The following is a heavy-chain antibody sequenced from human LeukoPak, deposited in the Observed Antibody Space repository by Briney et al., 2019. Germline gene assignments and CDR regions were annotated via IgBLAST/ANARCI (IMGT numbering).Heavy chain of an antibody. Sequence: ASVTVSFKSSVYTFTDYYMHWLRQAPGQGLAWMGWINPNSGGTNYAQKFQGRVTMTRDTSISTAYMELSRLRSDDTAVYYCARSDGYSGYDYEDYWGQGTLVTVSS. V-gene: IGHV1-2*02. CDR3: ARSDGYSGYDYEDY. D-gene: IGHD5-12*01. J-gene: IGHJ4*02. CDR1: VYTFTDYY. CDR2: INPNSGGT.